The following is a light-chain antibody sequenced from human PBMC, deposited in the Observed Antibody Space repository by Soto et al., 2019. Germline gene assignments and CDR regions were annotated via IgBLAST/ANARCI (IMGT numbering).Light chain of an antibody. CDR2: GNS. CDR1: SSNIGAGYD. J-gene: IGLJ7*01. CDR3: SSYSTSYFYF. Sequence: QSVLTQPPSVSGAPGQRVTISCAGSSSNIGAGYDVHWYQQLPGTAPKLLIYGNSNRPSGVPDRFSGSKSGTSASLAITGLQAEDEADYYCSSYSTSYFYFFGSGTQLTVL. V-gene: IGLV1-40*01.